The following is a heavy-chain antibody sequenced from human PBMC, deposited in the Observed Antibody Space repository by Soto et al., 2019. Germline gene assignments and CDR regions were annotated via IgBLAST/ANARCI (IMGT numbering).Heavy chain of an antibody. CDR2: ISGNGGST. CDR1: CCSWA. J-gene: IGHJ3*02. Sequence: CCSWALSYLLKNTGKGLEWVSAISGNGGSTYYADSVNGRFTISRDNSINMLYLQMTSLRTEDTAVYYCAHPRGYGVFDAYDIWGQGAMVT. CDR3: AHPRGYGVFDAYDI. V-gene: IGHV3-23*01. D-gene: IGHD4-17*01.